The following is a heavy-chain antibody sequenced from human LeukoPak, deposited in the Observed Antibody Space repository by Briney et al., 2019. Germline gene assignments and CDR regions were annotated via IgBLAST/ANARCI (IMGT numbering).Heavy chain of an antibody. CDR2: IYYSGST. Sequence: PSETLSLTCTVSGGSISSYYWSWIRQPPGKGLEWIGYIYYSGSTNYNPSLKSRVTISVDTSKNQFSLKLSSVTAADTAVYYCARDRAQSMVRGVGNWFDPWGQGTLVTVSS. D-gene: IGHD3-10*01. J-gene: IGHJ5*02. V-gene: IGHV4-59*01. CDR3: ARDRAQSMVRGVGNWFDP. CDR1: GGSISSYY.